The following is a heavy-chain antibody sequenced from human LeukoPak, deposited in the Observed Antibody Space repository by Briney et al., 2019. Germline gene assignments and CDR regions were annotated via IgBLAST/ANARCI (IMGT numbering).Heavy chain of an antibody. CDR1: GFTFDDYG. CDR3: ARGHYYYYMDV. J-gene: IGHJ6*03. Sequence: GGSLRLSCAASGFTFDDYGMSWVRQAPGKGLEWVSGINWNGGSTGYADSVKGRFTISRDNAKNSLFLQMNSLRAEDTALYYCARGHYYYYMDVWGKGTTVTVSS. CDR2: INWNGGST. V-gene: IGHV3-20*04.